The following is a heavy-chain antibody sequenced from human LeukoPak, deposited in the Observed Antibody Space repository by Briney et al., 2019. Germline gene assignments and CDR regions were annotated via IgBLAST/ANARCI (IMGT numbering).Heavy chain of an antibody. J-gene: IGHJ4*02. CDR2: ISSSSSYI. CDR1: GFTFSSYS. V-gene: IGHV3-21*01. Sequence: GGSLRLSCAASGFTFSSYSMNWVRQAPGKGLEWVSSISSSSSYIYYADSVKGRFTISRDNAKNSLYLQMNSLRAEDTAVYHCARDDETTVTRNWGQGTLVTVSS. CDR3: ARDDETTVTRN. D-gene: IGHD4-17*01.